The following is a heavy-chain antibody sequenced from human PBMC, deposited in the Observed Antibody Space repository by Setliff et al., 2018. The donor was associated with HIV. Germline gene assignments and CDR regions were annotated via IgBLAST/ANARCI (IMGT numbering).Heavy chain of an antibody. CDR1: GGPISSYY. CDR2: TYYTGST. CDR3: ARERYSSGWS. J-gene: IGHJ4*02. D-gene: IGHD6-19*01. Sequence: SETLSPTCTLSGGPISSYYWSWIRQPPGKGLEWIGSTYYTGSTDYNPSLKRRDTISIAMSKNHFSLKLTSVTAADTAVYYCARERYSSGWSWGQGTLVTVSS. V-gene: IGHV4-59*01.